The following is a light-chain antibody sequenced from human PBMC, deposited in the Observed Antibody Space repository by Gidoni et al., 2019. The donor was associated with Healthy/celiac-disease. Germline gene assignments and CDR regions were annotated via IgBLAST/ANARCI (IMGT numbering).Light chain of an antibody. CDR3: MQALQTPPG. V-gene: IGKV2-28*01. CDR2: LGS. Sequence: DIVMTQSLLSLPVTPGEPASISCRSSQSLLHSNGYNYLDWYLQKPGQSPQLLIYLGSNRASGVPDRFSGSGSGTDFTLKISRVEAEDVGVYYCMQALQTPPGFGQGTKVEIK. J-gene: IGKJ1*01. CDR1: QSLLHSNGYNY.